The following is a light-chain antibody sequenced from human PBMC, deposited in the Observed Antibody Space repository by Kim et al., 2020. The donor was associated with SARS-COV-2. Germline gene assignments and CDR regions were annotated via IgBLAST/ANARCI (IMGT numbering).Light chain of an antibody. CDR3: LQTNRFPWT. J-gene: IGKJ1*01. Sequence: DIQMTQSPSSMAVSVGDRVTITCRASQAISDWLAWYQQKPGKAPKLLIYEASTLQRGVPSRFSGSGYGADFTLTISSLQPEDFATYYCLQTNRFPWTFGQGTKVDIK. CDR2: EAS. CDR1: QAISDW. V-gene: IGKV1-12*01.